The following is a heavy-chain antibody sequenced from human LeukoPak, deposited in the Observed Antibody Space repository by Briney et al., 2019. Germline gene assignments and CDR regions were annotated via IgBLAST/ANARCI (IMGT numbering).Heavy chain of an antibody. D-gene: IGHD3-16*02. V-gene: IGHV1-2*02. Sequence: GASVKVSCKASGGTFSSYAISWVRQAPGQGLEWMGWINPNSGGTNYAQKFQGRVTMTRDTSISTAYMELSRLRSDDTAVYYCARANDYVWGSYRYYYFDYWGQGTLVTVSS. CDR2: INPNSGGT. J-gene: IGHJ4*02. CDR3: ARANDYVWGSYRYYYFDY. CDR1: GGTFSSYA.